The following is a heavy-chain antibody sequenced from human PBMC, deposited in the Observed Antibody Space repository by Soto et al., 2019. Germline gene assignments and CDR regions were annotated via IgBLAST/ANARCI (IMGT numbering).Heavy chain of an antibody. CDR2: ISAYNGNT. Sequence: ASVKVSCKASGYTFTSYGISWVRQAPGQGLEWMGWISAYNGNTNYAQKLQGRVTMTTDTSTSTAYMELRSLRSDDTAVYYCARATRGGSGLIFRRLLFFGYWGQGTLVTVSS. CDR1: GYTFTSYG. D-gene: IGHD5-12*01. V-gene: IGHV1-18*01. J-gene: IGHJ4*02. CDR3: ARATRGGSGLIFRRLLFFGY.